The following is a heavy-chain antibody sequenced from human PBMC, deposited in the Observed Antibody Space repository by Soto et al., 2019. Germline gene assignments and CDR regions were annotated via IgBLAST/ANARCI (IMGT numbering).Heavy chain of an antibody. CDR1: GGSISSGGYY. V-gene: IGHV4-31*03. Sequence: SETLSLTCTVSGGSISSGGYYWSWIRQHPGKGLEWIGYIYYSGSTYYNPSLKSRVTISVDTSKNQFSLKLSSVTAADTAVYYCARSSYDYSNLTPINWFDPWGQGTLVTVSS. J-gene: IGHJ5*02. D-gene: IGHD4-4*01. CDR2: IYYSGST. CDR3: ARSSYDYSNLTPINWFDP.